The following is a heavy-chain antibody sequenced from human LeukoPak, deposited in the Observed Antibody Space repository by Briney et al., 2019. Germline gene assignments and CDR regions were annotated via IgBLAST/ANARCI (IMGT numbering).Heavy chain of an antibody. J-gene: IGHJ3*02. D-gene: IGHD5-18*01. CDR1: GGSISSYY. Sequence: SETLSLTCTVSGGSISSYYWSWIRQPPGKGLEWIGYIYYSGSTNYNPSLKSRVTISLDTSKNQFSLKVSSMTAADTAVYYCTKSDGYGLICIWGQGTMVTVSS. V-gene: IGHV4-59*12. CDR2: IYYSGST. CDR3: TKSDGYGLICI.